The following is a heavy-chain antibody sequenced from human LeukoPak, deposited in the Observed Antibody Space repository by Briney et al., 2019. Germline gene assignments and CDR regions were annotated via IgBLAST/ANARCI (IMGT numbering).Heavy chain of an antibody. CDR1: GFTVSSNY. CDR2: IYHSGST. Sequence: GSLRLSCAASGFTVSSNYMSWVRQPPGKGLEWIGSIYHSGSTFYNPSLKNRVTISVDPSKNQFSLKLNSVIVADTAVYYCGRDQDYYGSGSHGPDHWGQGILVTV. J-gene: IGHJ5*02. D-gene: IGHD3-10*01. CDR3: GRDQDYYGSGSHGPDH. V-gene: IGHV4-38-2*02.